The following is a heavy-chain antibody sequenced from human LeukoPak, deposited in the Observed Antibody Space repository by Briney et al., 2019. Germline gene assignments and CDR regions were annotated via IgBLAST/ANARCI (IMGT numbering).Heavy chain of an antibody. J-gene: IGHJ3*02. CDR1: GFTFSYYG. CDR3: ARVYLWPSDAFDI. V-gene: IGHV3-33*01. CDR2: IWYDGSNK. Sequence: GRSLRLSCAASGFTFSYYGMHWVRQAPGKGLEWVAVIWYDGSNKYYADSVKGRFSISRDNSKNTLYLQMNSLRAEDTAVYYCARVYLWPSDAFDIWGQGTMVTVSS. D-gene: IGHD2/OR15-2a*01.